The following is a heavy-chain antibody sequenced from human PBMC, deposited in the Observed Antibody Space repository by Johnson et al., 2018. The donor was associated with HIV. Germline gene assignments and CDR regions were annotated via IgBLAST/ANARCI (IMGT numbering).Heavy chain of an antibody. J-gene: IGHJ3*01. CDR1: GFIFSSYG. Sequence: QVQLVESGGGVVQPGRSLRLSCAASGFIFSSYGMHWVRQAPGKGLEWVAVISYDETNDYYADSVKGRFTISRDNPKNTLYLQMNSLKTEDTAVYYCSTDVTDTVTTYYNAFYVWGQGTMVTVSS. CDR3: STDVTDTVTTYYNAFYV. D-gene: IGHD4-11*01. V-gene: IGHV3-30*03. CDR2: ISYDETND.